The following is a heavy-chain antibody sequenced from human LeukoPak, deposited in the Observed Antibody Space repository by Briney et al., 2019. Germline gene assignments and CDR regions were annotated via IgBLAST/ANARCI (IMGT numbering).Heavy chain of an antibody. V-gene: IGHV4-61*02. CDR3: ARESSIVGAINY. Sequence: SETLSLTCTVSGASISSGSYYWSWIRQPAGEGLEWIGRINTSGSTNNNPSLKSRVTISVDTSKSQFSLKLSSVTAADTAVYYCARESSIVGAINYWGQGTLATVSS. D-gene: IGHD1-26*01. CDR2: INTSGST. CDR1: GASISSGSYY. J-gene: IGHJ4*02.